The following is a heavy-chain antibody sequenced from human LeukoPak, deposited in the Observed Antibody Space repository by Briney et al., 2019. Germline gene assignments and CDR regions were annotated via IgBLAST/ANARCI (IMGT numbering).Heavy chain of an antibody. D-gene: IGHD6-13*01. CDR2: INHSGST. V-gene: IGHV4-34*01. Sequence: SETLSLTCAVSGGSFSGYYWSWIRQPPGKGLEWIGEINHSGSTNYNSPLKSRVTISEDTSKNQFSLKLSSVTAADTAVYYCASGRAAAGVSGADYWGQGTLVTVSS. J-gene: IGHJ4*02. CDR3: ASGRAAAGVSGADY. CDR1: GGSFSGYY.